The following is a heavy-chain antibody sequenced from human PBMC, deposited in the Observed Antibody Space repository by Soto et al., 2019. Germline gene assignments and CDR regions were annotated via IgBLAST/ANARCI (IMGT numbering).Heavy chain of an antibody. V-gene: IGHV6-1*01. D-gene: IGHD7-27*01. Sequence: SETLSLTCAISGDSVSSNSAAWNWIRQSPSRGLEWLGRTYYRSKWYNDYAVSVKSRITINPDTSKNQFSLQLNSVTPEYTAVYYCARGHNWGDISPNWYFDLWGRGTLVTVSS. J-gene: IGHJ2*01. CDR2: TYYRSKWYN. CDR3: ARGHNWGDISPNWYFDL. CDR1: GDSVSSNSAA.